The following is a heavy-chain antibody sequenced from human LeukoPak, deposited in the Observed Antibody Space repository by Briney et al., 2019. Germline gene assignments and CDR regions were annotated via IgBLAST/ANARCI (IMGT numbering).Heavy chain of an antibody. CDR2: ISGSGGST. D-gene: IGHD2-8*01. Sequence: GGSLRLSCAASGFTFSSYAMSWVRQAPGKGLEWVSAISGSGGSTYYADSVKGRFTISRDNSKNTLYLQMNSLRAEDTAVYYCAKSSHILHRIVLAYFESRRETHCTNGVCHFDYWGQGTLVTVSS. CDR3: AKSSHILHRIVLAYFESRRETHCTNGVCHFDY. CDR1: GFTFSSYA. J-gene: IGHJ4*02. V-gene: IGHV3-23*01.